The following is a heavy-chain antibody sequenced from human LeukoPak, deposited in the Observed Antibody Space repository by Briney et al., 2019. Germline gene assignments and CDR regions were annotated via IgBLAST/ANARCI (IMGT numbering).Heavy chain of an antibody. J-gene: IGHJ4*02. CDR3: ARHRGYYDSSGYYEGYLDY. D-gene: IGHD3-22*01. V-gene: IGHV4-39*01. CDR1: GGSISSSSYY. CDR2: IYYSGST. Sequence: SETLSLTCTVSGGSISSSSYYWGWIRQPPRKGLEWIGSIYYSGSTYYNPSLKSRVTISVDTSKNQFSLKLSSVTAADTAVYYCARHRGYYDSSGYYEGYLDYWGQGTLVTVSS.